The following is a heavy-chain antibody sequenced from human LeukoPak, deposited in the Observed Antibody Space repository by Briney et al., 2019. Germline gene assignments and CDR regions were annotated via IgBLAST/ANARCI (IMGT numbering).Heavy chain of an antibody. CDR2: ISYDGSNK. J-gene: IGHJ4*02. CDR3: ARDHISGYELYYFDY. V-gene: IGHV3-30*04. D-gene: IGHD5-12*01. CDR1: GFTFSSYA. Sequence: QPGRSLRLSCAASGFTFSSYAMHWVRQAPGKGLEWVAVISYDGSNKYYADSVKGRFTISRDNSKNTLYLQMNSLGAEDTAVYYCARDHISGYELYYFDYWGQGTLVTVSS.